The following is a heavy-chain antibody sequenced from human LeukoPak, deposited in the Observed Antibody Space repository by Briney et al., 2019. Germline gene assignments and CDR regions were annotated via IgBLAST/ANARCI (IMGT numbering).Heavy chain of an antibody. Sequence: GFLRLFCSSSGINLRNYGLEWVRPAPGKGLEWVAFIRYDGSNKYYADSVKGRFTISRDNSKNTLYLQMNSLRAEDTAVYYCAKDDYRSTIDYWGQGTLVTVSS. CDR3: AKDDYRSTIDY. CDR2: IRYDGSNK. D-gene: IGHD3-10*01. CDR1: GINLRNYG. J-gene: IGHJ4*02. V-gene: IGHV3-30*02.